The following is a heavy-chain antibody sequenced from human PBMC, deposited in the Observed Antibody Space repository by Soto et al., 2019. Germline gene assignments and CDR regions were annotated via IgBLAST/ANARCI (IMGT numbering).Heavy chain of an antibody. CDR1: GYTFTSYG. CDR2: ISAYNGNT. CDR3: ARSSRDYYYYLEG. V-gene: IGHV1-18*01. D-gene: IGHD6-13*01. Sequence: ASVKVSCKASGYTFTSYGISRVRQAPGQGLEWMGWISAYNGNTNYAQKFQGWVTMTRDTSISTAYMELSRLRSDDTAVYYCARSSRDYYYYLEGWGKGTTVTVSS. J-gene: IGHJ6*03.